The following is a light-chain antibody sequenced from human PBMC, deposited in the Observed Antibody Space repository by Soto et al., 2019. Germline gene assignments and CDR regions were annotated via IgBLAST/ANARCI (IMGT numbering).Light chain of an antibody. Sequence: EVLMTQSPATLSVSPGERATLSCRASQSVSSNLAWYQQKPGQAPRLLIYGASIRATGIPVRFSGSGSGTEFTLTISSLQSGDFAVYYCQQYNNWPPWTFGRGTKVEIK. CDR3: QQYNNWPPWT. CDR1: QSVSSN. V-gene: IGKV3-15*01. J-gene: IGKJ1*01. CDR2: GAS.